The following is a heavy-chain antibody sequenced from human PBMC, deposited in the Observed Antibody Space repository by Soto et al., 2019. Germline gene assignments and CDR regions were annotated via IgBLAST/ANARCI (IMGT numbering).Heavy chain of an antibody. V-gene: IGHV3-74*01. Sequence: EVQLVESGGGLVQPGGSLRLSCAASGFTFSSNWMHWVRQGPGKGRVWVSRIDNDGSSRDYADSVKGRFTISRDNAKNTLYLEMSSLRAEDTAVYYCATGSGWYSPDYWGQGTLVTVSS. CDR3: ATGSGWYSPDY. CDR1: GFTFSSNW. CDR2: IDNDGSSR. J-gene: IGHJ4*02. D-gene: IGHD6-19*01.